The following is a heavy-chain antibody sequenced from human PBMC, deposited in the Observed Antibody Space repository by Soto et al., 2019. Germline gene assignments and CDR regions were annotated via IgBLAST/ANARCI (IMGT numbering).Heavy chain of an antibody. CDR1: GFTFSSYA. J-gene: IGHJ5*02. CDR3: ARSRQGIPNWIDP. Sequence: QVQLVESGGGVVQPGRSLRLSCAPSGFTFSSYAMHWVRQAPGKGLEWVAIISYDGSNKYYADSVKGRFTISRDNSKNTLYLQMNSLRAEDTAVYYCARSRQGIPNWIDPWGQGTLVTVSS. CDR2: ISYDGSNK. V-gene: IGHV3-30-3*01.